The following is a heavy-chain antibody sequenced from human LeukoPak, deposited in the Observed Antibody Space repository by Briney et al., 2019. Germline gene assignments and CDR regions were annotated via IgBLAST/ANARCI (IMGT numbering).Heavy chain of an antibody. D-gene: IGHD6-6*01. CDR2: INWNGGST. CDR1: GFTFSSYA. CDR3: ARGGYSSSLGLDY. V-gene: IGHV3-20*04. J-gene: IGHJ4*02. Sequence: GGSLRLSCAASGFTFSSYAMHWVRQAPGKGLEWVSGINWNGGSTGYADSVKGRFTISRDNAKNSLYLQMNSLRAEDTAVYYCARGGYSSSLGLDYWGQGTLVTVSS.